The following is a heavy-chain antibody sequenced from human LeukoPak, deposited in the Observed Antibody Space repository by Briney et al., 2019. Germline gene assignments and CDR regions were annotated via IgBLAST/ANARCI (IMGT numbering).Heavy chain of an antibody. CDR3: AHTQTSITPYYFDY. CDR2: IYWDDDK. Sequence: KSSGPTLVNPTQTLTLTCTFSGFSLSTSGVGVGWIRQPPGKALEWLALIYWDDDKRYTPSMKSRLTITKDTSKSQVVLTMTNMDPVDTATYYCAHTQTSITPYYFDYWGQGTLVTVSS. CDR1: GFSLSTSGVG. V-gene: IGHV2-5*02. D-gene: IGHD3-10*01. J-gene: IGHJ4*02.